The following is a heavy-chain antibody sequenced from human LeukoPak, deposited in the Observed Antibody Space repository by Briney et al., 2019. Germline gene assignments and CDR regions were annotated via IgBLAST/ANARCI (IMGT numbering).Heavy chain of an antibody. D-gene: IGHD2-2*02. CDR2: INPSGGST. CDR1: GYTFTSYY. CDR3: ARAPGLVVPAGILLNDAFDI. Sequence: ASVKVSCKASGYTFTSYYMHWVRQAPGQGLEWMGIINPSGGSTSYAQKFQGRVTMTRDMSTSTVYMELSSLRSEDTAVYYCARAPGLVVPAGILLNDAFDIWGQGTMVTVSS. V-gene: IGHV1-46*01. J-gene: IGHJ3*02.